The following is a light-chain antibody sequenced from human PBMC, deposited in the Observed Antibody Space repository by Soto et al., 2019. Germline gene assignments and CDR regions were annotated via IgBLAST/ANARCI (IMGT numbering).Light chain of an antibody. CDR2: DAS. V-gene: IGKV3-11*01. CDR3: QQRSNWPPWT. Sequence: EIVLTQSPATLSLSPGERASLSCRASQSVSTHLAWYQQKPGQAPRLLIYDASSRATGIPARFSGSGSGTDFTLTISSLEPEDFAVYYCQQRSNWPPWTFGQGTKVDIK. CDR1: QSVSTH. J-gene: IGKJ1*01.